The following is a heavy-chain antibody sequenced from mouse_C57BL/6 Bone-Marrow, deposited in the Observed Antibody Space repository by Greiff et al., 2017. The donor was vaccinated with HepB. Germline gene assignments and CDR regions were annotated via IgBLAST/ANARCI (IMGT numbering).Heavy chain of an antibody. J-gene: IGHJ2*01. Sequence: VQLQQSGAELVRPGASVKLSCTASGFNIKDDYMHWVKQRPEQGLEWIGWIDPENGDTEYASKFQGKATITADKSSNTAYLKLSSLTSEDTAVYFCTPPNYCRCWGKGATLTVAP. CDR2: IDPENGDT. V-gene: IGHV14-4*01. CDR3: TPPNYCRC. CDR1: GFNIKDDY.